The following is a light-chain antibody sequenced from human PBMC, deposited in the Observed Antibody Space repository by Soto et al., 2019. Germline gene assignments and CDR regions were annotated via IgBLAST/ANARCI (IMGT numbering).Light chain of an antibody. Sequence: QSALTQPPSASGSPGQSVTISCTGTSRDVGNYNYVAWYQQHPGKAPKLMIYEVNKRPSGVPDRFSGSKAGNTASLTVFGLQPEDEADYYCSSYVGSDVFVFGSGTKLTVL. CDR3: SSYVGSDVFV. J-gene: IGLJ1*01. CDR1: SRDVGNYNY. CDR2: EVN. V-gene: IGLV2-8*01.